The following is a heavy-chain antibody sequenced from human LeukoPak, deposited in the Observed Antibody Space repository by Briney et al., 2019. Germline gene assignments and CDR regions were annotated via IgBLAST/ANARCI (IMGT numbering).Heavy chain of an antibody. Sequence: GGSLRLSCAASGFTFSSYGMHWVRQAPGKGLEWVSFIRYDGSNKYFADSVKGRFTISRDNSKNTLYLQMSSLRVEDTAVYYCARAGVDRVGPTFDYWGQGTLVTVSS. CDR2: IRYDGSNK. CDR3: ARAGVDRVGPTFDY. CDR1: GFTFSSYG. V-gene: IGHV3-30*02. J-gene: IGHJ4*02. D-gene: IGHD1-26*01.